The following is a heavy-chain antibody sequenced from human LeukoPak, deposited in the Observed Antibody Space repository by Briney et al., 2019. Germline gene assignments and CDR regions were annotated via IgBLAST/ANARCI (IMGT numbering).Heavy chain of an antibody. CDR1: GFTFSSYG. Sequence: GGSLRLSCAASGFTFSSYGIHWVRQAPGEGLEWVAFIRYDGSNKYYADSVKGRFTISRDNSKNTLYLQMNSLRAEDTAVYYCAIWGDPYFDYWGQGTLVTVSS. CDR3: AIWGDPYFDY. D-gene: IGHD2-21*02. V-gene: IGHV3-30*02. J-gene: IGHJ4*02. CDR2: IRYDGSNK.